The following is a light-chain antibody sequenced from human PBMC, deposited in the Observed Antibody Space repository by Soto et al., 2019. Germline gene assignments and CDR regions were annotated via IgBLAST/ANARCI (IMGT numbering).Light chain of an antibody. V-gene: IGLV8-61*01. J-gene: IGLJ2*01. CDR2: STN. CDR1: SGSVSTSYY. Sequence: QTVVTQEPSFSVSPGGTVTLTCGLSSGSVSTSYYPSWYQQTPGQAPRTLIYSTNTRSSGVPDRFSGSILGNKAALTITGAQADDESDYYCVLYMGSGISEFGGGTKLTVL. CDR3: VLYMGSGISE.